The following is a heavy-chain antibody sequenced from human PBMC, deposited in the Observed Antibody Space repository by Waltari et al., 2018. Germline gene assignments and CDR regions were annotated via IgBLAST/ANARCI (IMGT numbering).Heavy chain of an antibody. V-gene: IGHV1-24*01. CDR3: ATVDCGGGACYKYQYYYGLDV. Sequence: QVQLVQSGTEVKKPGASVKVSCKVSGTSLTGVSIHWVRQAPGKGLEWMGGGDTEDGEKIYAQKFQGRVTMTEDTSTDTAYMELSRLRSEDTAIYYCATVDCGGGACYKYQYYYGLDVWGQGTTVTV. CDR1: GTSLTGVS. D-gene: IGHD2-8*02. CDR2: GDTEDGEK. J-gene: IGHJ6*02.